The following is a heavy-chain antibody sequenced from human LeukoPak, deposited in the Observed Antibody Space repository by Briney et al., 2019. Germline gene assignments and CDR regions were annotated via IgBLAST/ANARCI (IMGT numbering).Heavy chain of an antibody. CDR3: AKWGDYDVLTGYYVPDY. D-gene: IGHD3-9*01. CDR2: ILGSGGST. Sequence: PGASLGLSCAASGFPFSNYAMSWVRPAPGKGLEWVSAILGSGGSTYYAASVKGRFTVSRDNSKSTLYLQMNSLRAEDTALYYCAKWGDYDVLTGYYVPDYWGQGTLVTVSS. CDR1: GFPFSNYA. V-gene: IGHV3-23*01. J-gene: IGHJ4*02.